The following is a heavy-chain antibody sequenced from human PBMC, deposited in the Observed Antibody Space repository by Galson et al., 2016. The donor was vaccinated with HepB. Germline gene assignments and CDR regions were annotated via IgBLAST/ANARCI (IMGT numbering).Heavy chain of an antibody. V-gene: IGHV3-66*01. CDR3: AGRGASSSSWYSDYQYGMDV. D-gene: IGHD6-13*01. CDR2: IYSGGTT. CDR1: GFTVSSTY. Sequence: SLRLSCAASGFTVSSTYMNWVRQAPGKGLEWVSIIYSGGTTYQADSVKGRFTISRDNSNNTLYLQMISLRHEDTAVYYCAGRGASSSSWYSDYQYGMDVWGQGTTVTVSS. J-gene: IGHJ6*02.